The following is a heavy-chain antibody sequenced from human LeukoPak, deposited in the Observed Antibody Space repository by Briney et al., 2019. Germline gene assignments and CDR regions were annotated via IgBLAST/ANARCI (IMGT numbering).Heavy chain of an antibody. V-gene: IGHV4-4*09. Sequence: SETLSLTCTVSGDSSSGSYWTWVRQPPGQGLEWIGHTYTSGSTSYNPSLKSRLTISVDMSKNQVSLKLSSVTAADTAVYYCARGSHSSSWLHAFDIWGQGTMVTVSS. CDR3: ARGSHSSSWLHAFDI. CDR2: TYTSGST. J-gene: IGHJ3*02. CDR1: GDSSSGSY. D-gene: IGHD6-13*01.